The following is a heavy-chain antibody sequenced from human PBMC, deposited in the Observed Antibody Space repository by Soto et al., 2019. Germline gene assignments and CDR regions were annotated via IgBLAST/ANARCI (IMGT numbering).Heavy chain of an antibody. CDR1: GGSISSGGYY. J-gene: IGHJ5*02. D-gene: IGHD3-3*01. CDR3: ARGATGITILFDP. V-gene: IGHV4-31*03. Sequence: SLTCTVSGGSISSGGYYWSWIRQHPGKGLEWIGYIYYSGSTYYNPSLKSRVTISVDTSKNQFSLKLSSVTAADTAVYYCARGATGITILFDPWGQGTLVTVSS. CDR2: IYYSGST.